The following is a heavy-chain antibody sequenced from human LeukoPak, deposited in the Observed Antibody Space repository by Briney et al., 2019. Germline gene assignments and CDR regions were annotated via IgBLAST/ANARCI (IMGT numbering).Heavy chain of an antibody. J-gene: IGHJ3*02. CDR2: ISGSGGST. V-gene: IGHV3-23*01. CDR1: GFTFSSYA. Sequence: GGSLRLSCAASGFTFSSYAMSWVRQAPGKGLEWVSAISGSGGSTYYADSVKGRFTISRDNSKNTLYLQMNSLRAEGTAVYYCAPSLDSGWYFDAFDIWGQGTMVTVSS. CDR3: APSLDSGWYFDAFDI. D-gene: IGHD6-19*01.